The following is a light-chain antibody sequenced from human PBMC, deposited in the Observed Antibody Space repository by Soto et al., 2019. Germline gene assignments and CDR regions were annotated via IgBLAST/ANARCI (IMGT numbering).Light chain of an antibody. CDR2: EGN. Sequence: QSALTQPASVSGSPGQSITVSCTGTSSDIGNYNLVSWYQQHPGKAPKLIIYEGNKRPSGVSNRFSGSKSGSTASLTISGLQAEDEAVYYCCSYAGRRIFNVFGNGTKVTAL. CDR3: CSYAGRRIFNV. J-gene: IGLJ1*01. V-gene: IGLV2-23*01. CDR1: SSDIGNYNL.